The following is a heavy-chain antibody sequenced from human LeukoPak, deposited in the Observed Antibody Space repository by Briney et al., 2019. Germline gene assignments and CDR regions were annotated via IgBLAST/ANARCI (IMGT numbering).Heavy chain of an antibody. CDR2: INPSGGST. J-gene: IGHJ4*02. D-gene: IGHD3-22*01. Sequence: ASVKVSCKASGYTFTSYYMHWVRQAPGQGLEWIGIINPSGGSTSYAQKFQGRVTMTRDTSTSTVYMELSSLRSEDTAVYYCARANYHDSSGYSLYYFDYWGQGTLVTVSS. CDR3: ARANYHDSSGYSLYYFDY. V-gene: IGHV1-46*01. CDR1: GYTFTSYY.